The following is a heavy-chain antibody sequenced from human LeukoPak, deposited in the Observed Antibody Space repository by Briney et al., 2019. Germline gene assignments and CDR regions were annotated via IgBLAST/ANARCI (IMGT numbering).Heavy chain of an antibody. J-gene: IGHJ4*02. CDR3: ARGLGEAAAGDFYYFDS. Sequence: SETLSLTCAVYGGPFSGYYWSWIRQPPGKGLEWIGVINHSGSTNYNPSLKSRVTISVDTSKNQFSLKLSSVTAADTAVYYCARGLGEAAAGDFYYFDSWGQGTLVTVSS. D-gene: IGHD6-13*01. V-gene: IGHV4-34*01. CDR2: INHSGST. CDR1: GGPFSGYY.